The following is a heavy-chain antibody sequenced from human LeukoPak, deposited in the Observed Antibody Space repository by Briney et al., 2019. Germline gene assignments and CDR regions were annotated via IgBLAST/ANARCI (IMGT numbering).Heavy chain of an antibody. CDR3: ARHWKCEHPPFDY. CDR2: IYYRCSS. Sequence: SQTLSLTCTVSGGSISTSSYYSGWIREPPGKGLEWIGSIYYRCSSYYNPLLKSRVTISVNSSKNQFSLKLSSVTAADTAVYYCARHWKCEHPPFDYWGQGTLVTVSS. D-gene: IGHD1-1*01. CDR1: GGSISTSSYY. J-gene: IGHJ4*02. V-gene: IGHV4-39*01.